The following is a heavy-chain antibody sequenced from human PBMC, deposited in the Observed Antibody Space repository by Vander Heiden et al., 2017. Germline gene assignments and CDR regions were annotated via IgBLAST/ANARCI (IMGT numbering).Heavy chain of an antibody. V-gene: IGHV4-34*01. CDR2: INHSGST. J-gene: IGHJ3*02. Sequence: QVQLQQWGAGLLKPSETLSLTCAVYGGSFSGYYWSWIRQPPGKGLEWIGEINHSGSTNYNPSLKSRVTISVDTSKNQFSLKLSSVTAADTAVYYCARGGYYDSSGYYPDAFDIWGQGTMVTVSS. CDR1: GGSFSGYY. D-gene: IGHD3-22*01. CDR3: ARGGYYDSSGYYPDAFDI.